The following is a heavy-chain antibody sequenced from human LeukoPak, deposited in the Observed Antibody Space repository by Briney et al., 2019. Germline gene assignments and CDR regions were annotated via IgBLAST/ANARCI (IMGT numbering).Heavy chain of an antibody. D-gene: IGHD6-19*01. J-gene: IGHJ6*02. CDR2: IYPNSAGT. Sequence: GASVTVSCKASGYTFTGYYMHWVRQAPGQGLEWMGWIYPNSAGTNYAQKFQGRVTMTRDTSISTAYMELSRLRSDDTAVYYCARGQVAGAYYYYGMDVWGQGTTVTVSS. V-gene: IGHV1-2*02. CDR1: GYTFTGYY. CDR3: ARGQVAGAYYYYGMDV.